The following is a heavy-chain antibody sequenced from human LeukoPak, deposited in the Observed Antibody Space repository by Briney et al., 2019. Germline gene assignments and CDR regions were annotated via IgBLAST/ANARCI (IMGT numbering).Heavy chain of an antibody. Sequence: GGSLRISCAASGFTVSSNYMSWVRQAPGKGLEWVSVIYSGGSTYYADSVKGRFTISRDNSKNTLYLQMNSLRAEDTAVYYCARGTTVTTRGGYFDYWGQGTLVTVSS. J-gene: IGHJ4*02. V-gene: IGHV3-53*01. CDR3: ARGTTVTTRGGYFDY. CDR1: GFTVSSNY. D-gene: IGHD4-17*01. CDR2: IYSGGST.